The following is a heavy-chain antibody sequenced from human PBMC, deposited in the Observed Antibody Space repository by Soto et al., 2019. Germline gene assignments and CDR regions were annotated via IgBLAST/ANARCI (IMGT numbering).Heavy chain of an antibody. J-gene: IGHJ3*02. D-gene: IGHD2-15*01. CDR3: ARERGYCSGGSCYLAAFDI. CDR1: GFTFSSYA. Sequence: PGGSLRLSCAASGFTFSSYAMHWVRQAPGKGLEWVAVISYDGSNKYYADSVKGRFTISRDNAKNSLYLQMNSLRAEDTAVYYCARERGYCSGGSCYLAAFDIWGQGTMVTVSS. V-gene: IGHV3-30-3*01. CDR2: ISYDGSNK.